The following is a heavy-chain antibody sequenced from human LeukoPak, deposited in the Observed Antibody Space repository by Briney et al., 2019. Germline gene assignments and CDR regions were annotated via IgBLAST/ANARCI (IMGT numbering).Heavy chain of an antibody. CDR3: AIGSTAYSYGFDY. D-gene: IGHD5-18*01. J-gene: IGHJ4*02. CDR2: ISGSGGST. CDR1: GFTFSSYA. Sequence: GGSPRLSCAASGFTFSSYAMSWVRQAPGKGLEWVSAISGSGGSTYYADSVKGRFTISRDNYKNTLYLQMNSLRAEDTAVYYRAIGSTAYSYGFDYWGQGTLVTVSS. V-gene: IGHV3-23*01.